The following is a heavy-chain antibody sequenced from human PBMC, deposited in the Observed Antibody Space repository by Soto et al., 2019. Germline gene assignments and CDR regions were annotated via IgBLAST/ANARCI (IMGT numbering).Heavy chain of an antibody. Sequence: GGSLRLSCAASGFTFSSYEMNWVRQAPGKGLEWVSYISSSGSTIYYADSVKGRFTISRDNAKNSLYLQMNSLRAEDTAVYYCARDRSGNDFWSGYYLPIWFGPFDYWGQGTLVTVSS. CDR3: ARDRSGNDFWSGYYLPIWFGPFDY. CDR2: ISSSGSTI. J-gene: IGHJ4*02. D-gene: IGHD3-3*01. V-gene: IGHV3-48*03. CDR1: GFTFSSYE.